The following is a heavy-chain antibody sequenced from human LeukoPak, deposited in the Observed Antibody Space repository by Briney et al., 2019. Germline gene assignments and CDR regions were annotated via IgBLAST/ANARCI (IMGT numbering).Heavy chain of an antibody. Sequence: GESLKISCQGSGYDSGVSFTSHSIAWVRQMPGKGLEWMGIIYPGDSDTRYSPSFQGQVTISADKSISTAYLQWNSLKGSDTAIYFCARGISYFEYWGQGTLVTVSS. CDR3: ARGISYFEY. J-gene: IGHJ4*02. CDR2: IYPGDSDT. D-gene: IGHD3-10*01. V-gene: IGHV5-51*01. CDR1: GYDSGVSFTSHS.